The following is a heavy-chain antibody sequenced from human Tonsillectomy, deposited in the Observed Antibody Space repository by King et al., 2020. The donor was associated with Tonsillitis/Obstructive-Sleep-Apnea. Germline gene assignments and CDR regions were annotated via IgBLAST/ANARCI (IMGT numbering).Heavy chain of an antibody. CDR3: AKGVDFWGGSYYYYYMDV. V-gene: IGHV3-23*04. CDR2: ISGSGGST. CDR1: KFTFINYA. J-gene: IGHJ6*03. Sequence: VQLVESGGGLVQPGGSLRLSCAASKFTFINYAMAWVRQAPGKGLDWVSGISGSGGSTYYADSVKGRFTISRDNSNDTLYLQMNSLTAEDTAVYYCAKGVDFWGGSYYYYYMDVWGEGTPVTVSS. D-gene: IGHD3-3*01.